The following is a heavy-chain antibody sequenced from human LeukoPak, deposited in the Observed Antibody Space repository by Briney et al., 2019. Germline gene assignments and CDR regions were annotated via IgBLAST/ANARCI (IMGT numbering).Heavy chain of an antibody. V-gene: IGHV3-30*02. CDR2: IQYDGSSE. Sequence: GGSLRLSCAASRFTFSSYGMHWVRQAPGKGLEWGAYIQYDGSSEQYADSVKGRFSISRDSPKNILYLQMNSLRAEDTAVYYCAKDRCSNGVGCYYYYMDVWGKGTTVTISS. CDR1: RFTFSSYG. D-gene: IGHD2-8*01. J-gene: IGHJ6*03. CDR3: AKDRCSNGVGCYYYYMDV.